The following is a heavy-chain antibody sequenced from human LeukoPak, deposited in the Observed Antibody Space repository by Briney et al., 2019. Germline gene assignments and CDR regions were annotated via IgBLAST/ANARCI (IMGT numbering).Heavy chain of an antibody. Sequence: APVKVSCKASGYSFTSYYMHWMRQAPGEGLEWMGIINPSGGSTSYAQKFQGRVTMTRDTSTSTVYMELSSLRSEDTAVYYCASQYYDFWSGSQTPFDYWGQGTLVTVSS. CDR3: ASQYYDFWSGSQTPFDY. CDR1: GYSFTSYY. D-gene: IGHD3-3*01. J-gene: IGHJ4*02. V-gene: IGHV1-46*01. CDR2: INPSGGST.